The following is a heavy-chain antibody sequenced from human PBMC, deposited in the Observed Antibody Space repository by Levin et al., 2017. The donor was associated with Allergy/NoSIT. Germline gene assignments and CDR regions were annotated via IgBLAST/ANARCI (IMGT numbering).Heavy chain of an antibody. D-gene: IGHD6-13*01. J-gene: IGHJ5*02. Sequence: SGPTLVKPTQTLTLTCTFSGFSLSTSGVGVGWIRQPPGKALEWLALIYWDDDKRYSPSLKSRLTITKDTSKNQVVLTMTNMDPVDTATYYCAHVRHVYSSSWYRWFDPWGQGTLVTVSS. CDR3: AHVRHVYSSSWYRWFDP. CDR2: IYWDDDK. CDR1: GFSLSTSGVG. V-gene: IGHV2-5*02.